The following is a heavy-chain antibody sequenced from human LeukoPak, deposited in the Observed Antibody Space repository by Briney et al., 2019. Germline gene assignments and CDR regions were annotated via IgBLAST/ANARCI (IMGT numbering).Heavy chain of an antibody. CDR3: ARDKGDDYLDY. J-gene: IGHJ4*02. V-gene: IGHV3-66*01. CDR1: GFSVSTDY. CDR2: IYTGGST. Sequence: GGSLRLSCAASGFSVSTDYVHWVRQAPGKGLEWVSVIYTGGSTYYAPSVRGRLSISRDNSKNTIYLRMNSLRAEDTAVYYCARDKGDDYLDYWGQGTLVTVSS.